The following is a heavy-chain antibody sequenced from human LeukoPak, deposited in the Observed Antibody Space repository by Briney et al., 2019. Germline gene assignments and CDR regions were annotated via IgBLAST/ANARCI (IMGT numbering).Heavy chain of an antibody. V-gene: IGHV1-2*04. J-gene: IGHJ4*02. Sequence: ASVKVSCKASGYTFTDHYIHWVRQAPGQGLEWMGWINPNSSGTKYARKFQGLVTMTRDTSIRTAYMELSRLISDDTAVYYCARVAYCTKGVCVNFDYWGQGTLVTVSS. CDR3: ARVAYCTKGVCVNFDY. CDR1: GYTFTDHY. D-gene: IGHD2-8*01. CDR2: INPNSSGT.